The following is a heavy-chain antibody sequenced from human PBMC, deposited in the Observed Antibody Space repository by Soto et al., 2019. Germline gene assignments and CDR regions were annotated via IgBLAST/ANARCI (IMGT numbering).Heavy chain of an antibody. CDR1: GYTFGNND. J-gene: IGHJ2*01. Sequence: QVQLAQSGAEVKKPGASVTVSCKASGYTFGNNDINWVRQATGQGLEWMGWVNPNSGNTGYAQKFQARVTRTRDTSTTPAYMELNSLTSEDTAVYYWARVTRTWYFDLWGRGTPVTVSS. CDR3: ARVTRTWYFDL. CDR2: VNPNSGNT. V-gene: IGHV1-8*01.